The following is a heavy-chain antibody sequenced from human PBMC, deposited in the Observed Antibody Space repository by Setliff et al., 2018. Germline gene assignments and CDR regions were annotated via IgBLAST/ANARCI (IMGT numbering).Heavy chain of an antibody. D-gene: IGHD2-2*01. V-gene: IGHV4-61*09. J-gene: IGHJ6*03. CDR2: FHTGGAT. CDR3: AREGRSSTRGWYMDA. Sequence: PSETLSLTCSVSGGSISSGGFYWSWIRQSAGRGLEWIGHFHTGGATDYNLSLKSRVTISLDSSKNQFSLRLSSVTAADAAVYFCAREGRSSTRGWYMDAWGKGTSVTVSS. CDR1: GGSISSGGFY.